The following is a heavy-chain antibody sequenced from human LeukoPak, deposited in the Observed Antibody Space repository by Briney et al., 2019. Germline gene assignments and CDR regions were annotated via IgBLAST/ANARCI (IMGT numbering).Heavy chain of an antibody. CDR2: IYYTGRT. D-gene: IGHD1-1*01. J-gene: IGHJ4*02. CDR3: ARDLTTPYDNAWLDS. V-gene: IGHV4-59*01. CDR1: GDSINHYS. Sequence: PSETLSLTCNVSGDSINHYSWTWMRQPPGNRLEWIGYIYYTGRTYYNPSFQSRVTISVDTSKTQFSLKLTSVTTADTAVYYCARDLTTPYDNAWLDSWGQGTLVTVSS.